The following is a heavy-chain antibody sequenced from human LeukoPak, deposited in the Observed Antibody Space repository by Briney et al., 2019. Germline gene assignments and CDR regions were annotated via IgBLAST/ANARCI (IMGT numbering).Heavy chain of an antibody. Sequence: PGGSLRLSCAASGFTFSTFAMIWVRQPPGKGLEWVSSIFPSGGEIHYADSVRGRFTISRDNSKTTLSLQMNSRRAEDTAIYYCATYRQVLLPFESWGQGTLVTVSS. J-gene: IGHJ4*02. CDR1: GFTFSTFA. CDR3: ATYRQVLLPFES. CDR2: IFPSGGEI. D-gene: IGHD2-8*02. V-gene: IGHV3-23*01.